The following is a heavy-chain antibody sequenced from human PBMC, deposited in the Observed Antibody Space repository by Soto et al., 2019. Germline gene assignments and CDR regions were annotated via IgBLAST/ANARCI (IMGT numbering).Heavy chain of an antibody. J-gene: IGHJ3*02. CDR1: GGSISSYY. Sequence: SETLSLTCTVSGGSISSYYWSWIRQPPGKGLEWIGYIYYSGSTNYNPSLKSRVTISVDTSKNQFSLKLSSVTVADTAVYYCARIPGYDYVWGSYRYHDAFDIWGQGTMVT. D-gene: IGHD3-16*02. V-gene: IGHV4-59*01. CDR3: ARIPGYDYVWGSYRYHDAFDI. CDR2: IYYSGST.